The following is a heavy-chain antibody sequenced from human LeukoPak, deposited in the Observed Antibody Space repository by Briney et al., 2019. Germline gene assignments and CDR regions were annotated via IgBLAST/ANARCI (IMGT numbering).Heavy chain of an antibody. Sequence: GGSLRLSCAASGFTFSSYAMSWVRQAPGKGLEWVSAISGSGGSTYYADSVKGRFTISRDNSKNTLYLQMNSRRAEDTAVYYCAKDRTWWLAHFDYWGQGTLVTVSS. D-gene: IGHD6-19*01. V-gene: IGHV3-23*01. CDR1: GFTFSSYA. CDR3: AKDRTWWLAHFDY. J-gene: IGHJ4*02. CDR2: ISGSGGST.